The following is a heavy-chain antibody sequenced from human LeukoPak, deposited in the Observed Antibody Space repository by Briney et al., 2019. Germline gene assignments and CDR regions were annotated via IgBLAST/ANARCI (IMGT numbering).Heavy chain of an antibody. D-gene: IGHD3-10*01. J-gene: IGHJ4*02. CDR1: GFTFSSYG. V-gene: IGHV3-23*01. Sequence: GGSLRLSCAASGFTFSSYGMSWVRQAPGKGLEWVSAISGSGGSTYYADSVKGRFTISRDNSKNTLYLQMNSLRAEDTAVYYCAKGGNSPIWFGETNFDYWGQGTLVTVSS. CDR3: AKGGNSPIWFGETNFDY. CDR2: ISGSGGST.